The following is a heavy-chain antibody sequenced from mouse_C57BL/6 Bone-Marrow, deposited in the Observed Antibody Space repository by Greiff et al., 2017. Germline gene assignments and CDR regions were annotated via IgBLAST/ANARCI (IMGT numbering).Heavy chain of an antibody. CDR1: GYAFTNYL. CDR2: INPGSGGT. J-gene: IGHJ4*01. Sequence: VQLQQSGAELVRPGTSVKVSCKASGYAFTNYLLEWVKQRPGQGLEWIGVINPGSGGTNSNEKFKGKATLTADKSSSTAYMQLSSLTSEDSAVYFCAREVITTVVASYYYAMDYWGQGTSVTVSS. D-gene: IGHD1-1*01. CDR3: AREVITTVVASYYYAMDY. V-gene: IGHV1-54*01.